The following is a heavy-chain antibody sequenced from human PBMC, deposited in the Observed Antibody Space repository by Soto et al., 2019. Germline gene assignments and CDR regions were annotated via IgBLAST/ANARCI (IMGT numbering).Heavy chain of an antibody. D-gene: IGHD4-4*01. CDR1: GFTVSSNY. CDR2: IYSGGST. V-gene: IGHV3-53*01. J-gene: IGHJ6*02. CDR3: AGRSNRYGMDV. Sequence: GGSLRLSCAASGFTVSSNYMSWVRQAPGKGLEWVSVIYSGGSTYYADSVKGRFTISRDNSKNTLYLQMNSLGAEDTAVYYCAGRSNRYGMDVWGQGTTVTVSS.